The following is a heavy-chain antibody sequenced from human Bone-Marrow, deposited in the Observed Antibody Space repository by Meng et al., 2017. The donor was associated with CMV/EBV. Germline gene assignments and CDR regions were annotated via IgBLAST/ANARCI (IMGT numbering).Heavy chain of an antibody. V-gene: IGHV4-34*01. Sequence: SETLSLTCAVYGGSFSGYYWSWIRQPPGKGLEWIGEINHSGSTNYNPSLKSRVTISVDTSKNQFSLKLSSVTAADTAVYYCARGYSNYRYYYGMDVCGQGTTVTVSS. CDR1: GGSFSGYY. J-gene: IGHJ6*02. D-gene: IGHD4-11*01. CDR3: ARGYSNYRYYYGMDV. CDR2: INHSGST.